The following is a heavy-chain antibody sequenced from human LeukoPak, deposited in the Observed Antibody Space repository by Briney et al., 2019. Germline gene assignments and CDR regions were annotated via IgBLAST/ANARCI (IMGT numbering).Heavy chain of an antibody. CDR2: INSDGSST. Sequence: GGSLRLSCAASGFTFSSYWMHWVRQAPGKGLVWFSRINSDGSSTSYADSVKGRFTISRDNAKNTLYLQMNSLRAEDTAVYYCARDPRLYYDFWSGYQNYSWFDPWGQGTLVTVSS. CDR1: GFTFSSYW. D-gene: IGHD3-3*01. V-gene: IGHV3-74*01. J-gene: IGHJ5*02. CDR3: ARDPRLYYDFWSGYQNYSWFDP.